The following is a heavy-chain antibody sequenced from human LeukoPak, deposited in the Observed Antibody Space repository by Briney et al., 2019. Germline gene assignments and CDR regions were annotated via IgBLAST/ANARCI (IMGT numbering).Heavy chain of an antibody. Sequence: GGSLRLSCAASGITFSNHAMTWVRQAPGKGLEWVSGITGSGANTYYAESVKGRFTVSRDNSRNTLYLQMNSLRAEDAALYYCATRPATETYFGVFDYWGQGTLVTVSS. V-gene: IGHV3-23*01. CDR1: GITFSNHA. CDR3: ATRPATETYFGVFDY. D-gene: IGHD1-1*01. J-gene: IGHJ4*02. CDR2: ITGSGANT.